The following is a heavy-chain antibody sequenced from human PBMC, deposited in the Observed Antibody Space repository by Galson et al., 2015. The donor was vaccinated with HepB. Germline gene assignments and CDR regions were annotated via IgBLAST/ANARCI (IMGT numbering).Heavy chain of an antibody. V-gene: IGHV5-51*01. Sequence: QSGAEVKKPGESLRISCQGSGYRFSSYYIAWVRQKPDKGLEWMGVIYPGNSRTTYGPSFEGQVTISVDKATSTAYLHWTSLKASDTAMYYCATHGPYGDFVYIHWGQGTLVTVSS. CDR1: GYRFSSYY. J-gene: IGHJ4*02. D-gene: IGHD2-21*02. CDR2: IYPGNSRT. CDR3: ATHGPYGDFVYIH.